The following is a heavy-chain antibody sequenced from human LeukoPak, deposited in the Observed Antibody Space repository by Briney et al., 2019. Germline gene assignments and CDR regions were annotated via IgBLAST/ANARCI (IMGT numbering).Heavy chain of an antibody. V-gene: IGHV3-30-3*01. CDR3: ASSVYQLILNGVAGANYFFVY. CDR2: ISYDGSNK. CDR1: GFTLRSYT. Sequence: GGSLRLSCAPSGFTLRSYTMYRGRQAPGKGLEWVAVISYDGSNKYYADSVKGRFTISRDNSKNTLYLQMNSLRAEDTAVYYCASSVYQLILNGVAGANYFFVYSGQRTLVTVSS. J-gene: IGHJ4*02. D-gene: IGHD3-9*01.